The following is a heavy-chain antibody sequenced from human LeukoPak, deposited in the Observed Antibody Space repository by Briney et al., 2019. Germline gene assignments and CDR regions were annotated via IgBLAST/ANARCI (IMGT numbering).Heavy chain of an antibody. CDR3: ARDTSSGYFDI. V-gene: IGHV3-11*04. CDR2: ISNSADTI. J-gene: IGHJ3*02. Sequence: GGSLRLSCSISGVTFSNYYMSWIRQTPDRGLEWISYISNSADTIYYADSVEGRFTISRDNAKNSLYLQMNSLRAEDTAVYYCARDTSSGYFDIWGQGTMVTVSS. CDR1: GVTFSNYY. D-gene: IGHD5-12*01.